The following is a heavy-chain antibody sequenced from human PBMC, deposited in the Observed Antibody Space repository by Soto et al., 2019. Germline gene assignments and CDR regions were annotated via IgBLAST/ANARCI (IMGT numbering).Heavy chain of an antibody. D-gene: IGHD3-16*01. J-gene: IGHJ4*02. Sequence: QVQLVQSGAEAKMPGSSVQVSCKASGDTINNFIFSWVRQAPGQGLEWMGRIIPMHGITHLAQEFGGRLTINADTGQNTISMALSSLGSEDTAVYVCATGALRFVGVVNRWGQGNRVTVSS. CDR1: GDTINNFI. CDR2: IIPMHGIT. V-gene: IGHV1-69*02. CDR3: ATGALRFVGVVNR.